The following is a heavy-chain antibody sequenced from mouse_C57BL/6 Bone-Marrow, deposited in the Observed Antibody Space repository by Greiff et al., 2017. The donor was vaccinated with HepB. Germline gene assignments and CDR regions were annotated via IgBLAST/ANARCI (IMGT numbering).Heavy chain of an antibody. CDR3: ARFLYGNSWFAY. Sequence: LQESGAELARPGASVKLSCKASGYTFTSYGLSWVKQRTGQGLEWIGEIYPRSGNTYYNEKFKGKATLTADKSSSTAYMELRSLTSEDSAVYFCARFLYGNSWFAYWGQGTLVTVSA. CDR1: GYTFTSYG. J-gene: IGHJ3*01. CDR2: IYPRSGNT. D-gene: IGHD2-1*01. V-gene: IGHV1-81*01.